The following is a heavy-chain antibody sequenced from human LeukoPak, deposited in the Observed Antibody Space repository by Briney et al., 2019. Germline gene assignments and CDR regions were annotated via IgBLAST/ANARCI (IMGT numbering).Heavy chain of an antibody. Sequence: PSQTLSLTCTVSGGSISSGCYYWSWIRQPPGKGREGIGYIYHSGSTYYNPSLKSRVTISVDRSKNQFSLKLSSVTAADTAVYYCGRSEDAFDIWGQGTMVTVSS. J-gene: IGHJ3*02. V-gene: IGHV4-30-2*01. CDR1: GGSISSGCYY. CDR3: GRSEDAFDI. CDR2: IYHSGST.